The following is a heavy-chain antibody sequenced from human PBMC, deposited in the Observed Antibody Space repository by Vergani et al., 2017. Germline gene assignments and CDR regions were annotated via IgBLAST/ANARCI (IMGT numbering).Heavy chain of an antibody. Sequence: QLQLQESGPGLVKPSETLSLTCTVSGGSISSSSYYWGWIRQPPGKGLEWIGSIYYSGSTYYNPSLKSRVTISVDTSKNQFSLKLSSVTAADTAVYYCARFAMDLDAVDIWGQGTMVTVSS. CDR1: GGSISSSSYY. V-gene: IGHV4-39*01. D-gene: IGHD2-2*01. CDR2: IYYSGST. CDR3: ARFAMDLDAVDI. J-gene: IGHJ3*02.